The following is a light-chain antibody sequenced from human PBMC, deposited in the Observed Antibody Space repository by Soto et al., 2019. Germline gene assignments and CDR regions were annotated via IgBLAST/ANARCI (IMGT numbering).Light chain of an antibody. J-gene: IGKJ1*01. CDR2: KAS. Sequence: DIQMTQSPSTLSASVGDIVTITCRASQSISDSLAWYQQKPGKAPKLLIYKASTLKSGVPSRFSGSGSGTEFTLTISSLQPDDFATYYCQHYNSYSEAFGQGTKVDI. V-gene: IGKV1-5*03. CDR3: QHYNSYSEA. CDR1: QSISDS.